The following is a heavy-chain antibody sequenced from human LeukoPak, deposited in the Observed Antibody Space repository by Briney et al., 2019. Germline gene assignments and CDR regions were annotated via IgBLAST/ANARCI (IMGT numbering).Heavy chain of an antibody. D-gene: IGHD3-22*01. CDR3: ARDAEVGYFDSSNFYDY. J-gene: IGHJ4*02. V-gene: IGHV3-48*03. CDR2: ISSSGSTI. Sequence: GGSLRLSCAASGFTFSSFEMNWVRQAPGKGLEWVSYISSSGSTIYYADSVKGRFTISRDNAKNSLYLQMNSLRAEDTAVYYCARDAEVGYFDSSNFYDYWGQGTLVTVSS. CDR1: GFTFSSFE.